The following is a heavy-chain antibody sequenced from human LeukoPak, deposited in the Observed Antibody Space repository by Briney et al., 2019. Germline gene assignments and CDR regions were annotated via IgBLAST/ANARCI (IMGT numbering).Heavy chain of an antibody. CDR1: GIVFSKSG. J-gene: IGHJ4*02. V-gene: IGHV3-30*03. Sequence: PGGSLRLSCAASGIVFSKSGMHWVRQAPGRGLEWVAVISYDEKTQHYVDSVKGRFTISRDNSNNMLFLQMNSLRVEDTAVYYCARDRTWGIFDYWGQGAPVTVSS. CDR2: ISYDEKTQ. CDR3: ARDRTWGIFDY. D-gene: IGHD7-27*01.